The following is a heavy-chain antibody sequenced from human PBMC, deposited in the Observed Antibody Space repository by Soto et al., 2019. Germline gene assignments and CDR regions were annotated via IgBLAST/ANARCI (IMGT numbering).Heavy chain of an antibody. V-gene: IGHV5-51*01. CDR1: GYSFSNYW. D-gene: IGHD2-15*01. Sequence: PGESLKISGKGSGYSFSNYWIAWVRQMPGKGLEWMGIIFPADSDTKYSPSFQGQVTISADKSISTAYLQWSSLKASDTAMYYCASSVVVPSTMNYFDYWGQGSLVTVSS. CDR3: ASSVVVPSTMNYFDY. J-gene: IGHJ4*02. CDR2: IFPADSDT.